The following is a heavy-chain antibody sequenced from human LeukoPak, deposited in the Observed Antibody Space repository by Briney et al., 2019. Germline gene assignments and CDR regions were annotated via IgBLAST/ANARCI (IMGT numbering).Heavy chain of an antibody. D-gene: IGHD3-10*01. V-gene: IGHV4-59*01. J-gene: IGHJ4*02. CDR2: IYYSGST. CDR3: ARVGPDYGSGSRYFDY. CDR1: GGSISSYY. Sequence: SETLSITCTVSGGSISSYYWSWIRQPPGKGVEWIGYIYYSGSTNYNPSLKSRVTISVDTSKNQFSLKLSSVTPADTAVYYCARVGPDYGSGSRYFDYWGQGTLVTVSS.